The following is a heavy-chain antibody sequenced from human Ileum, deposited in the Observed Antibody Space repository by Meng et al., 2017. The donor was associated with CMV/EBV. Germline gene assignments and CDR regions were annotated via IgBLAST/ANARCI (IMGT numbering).Heavy chain of an antibody. J-gene: IGHJ4*02. D-gene: IGHD4-11*01. CDR2: ISSSASAI. V-gene: IGHV3-11*04. CDR3: ARDGDYKLDY. Sequence: GESLKISCAASGFTFSDYYMNWIRQPPGKGLEWVSYISSSASAIYYADSVKGRFTVSRDDATSTLYLHMNSLRAEDTAVYYCARDGDYKLDYWGQGTLVTVSS. CDR1: GFTFSDYY.